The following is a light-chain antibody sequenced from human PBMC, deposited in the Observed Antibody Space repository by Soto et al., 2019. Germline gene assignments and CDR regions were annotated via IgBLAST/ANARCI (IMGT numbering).Light chain of an antibody. J-gene: IGKJ1*01. V-gene: IGKV3-20*01. Sequence: EIVLTQSPGTLSLSLGERATLSCRASESVASNYLAWYQHKPGQAPRLLFFGASNRATGIPDRFSGSGSGTDFTLTISRLEPEDFAVYYCHQYGSSPWTLGQGTKVDI. CDR1: ESVASNY. CDR2: GAS. CDR3: HQYGSSPWT.